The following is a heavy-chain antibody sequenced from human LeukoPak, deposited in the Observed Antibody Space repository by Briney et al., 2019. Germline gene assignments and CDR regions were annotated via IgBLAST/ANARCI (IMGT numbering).Heavy chain of an antibody. Sequence: SVKVSCKASGGTFSSYAISWVRQAPGQGLEWMGGIIPIFGTANYAQKFQGRVTITADESTSTAYMELSSLRSEDTAVYYCGRDFKQLVHTGMDVWGQGTTVTVSS. J-gene: IGHJ6*02. D-gene: IGHD6-6*01. CDR2: IIPIFGTA. CDR3: GRDFKQLVHTGMDV. CDR1: GGTFSSYA. V-gene: IGHV1-69*13.